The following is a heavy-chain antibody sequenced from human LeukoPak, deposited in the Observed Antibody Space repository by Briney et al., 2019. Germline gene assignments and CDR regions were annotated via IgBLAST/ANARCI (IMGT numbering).Heavy chain of an antibody. D-gene: IGHD3-10*01. CDR2: INHSGST. Sequence: SETLSLTCTVSGGSFSGYYYNWIRQAPGKGLEWIGEINHSGSTNDNPSLKSRVTMSVDTSKNQFSLKLSSVTAADTAVYYCARRRYGSGTFYRELDYWGQGTLITVSS. CDR1: GGSFSGYY. CDR3: ARRRYGSGTFYRELDY. J-gene: IGHJ4*02. V-gene: IGHV4-34*01.